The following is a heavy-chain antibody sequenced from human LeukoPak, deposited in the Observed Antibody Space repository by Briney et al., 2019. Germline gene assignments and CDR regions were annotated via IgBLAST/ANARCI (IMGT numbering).Heavy chain of an antibody. CDR3: AKEPREYCSSTSCPNWFDS. CDR1: GFTFNNYA. CDR2: ISAGGGTT. Sequence: GGSLRLSCAASGFTFNNYAMSWVRQAPGKGLEWVSAISAGGGTTYYADSVKGRFTISRDNSENTLFLQMNSLRAEDTAAYYCAKEPREYCSSTSCPNWFDSWGQGTLVTVSS. V-gene: IGHV3-23*01. D-gene: IGHD2-2*01. J-gene: IGHJ5*01.